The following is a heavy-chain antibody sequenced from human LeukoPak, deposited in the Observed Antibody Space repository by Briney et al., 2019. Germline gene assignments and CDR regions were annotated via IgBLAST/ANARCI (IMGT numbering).Heavy chain of an antibody. CDR2: ISGSGNYK. CDR3: ARDRRLGISGYYFDY. D-gene: IGHD7-27*01. J-gene: IGHJ4*02. Sequence: GGSLRLSCAASGFTFNTHGMNWVRQAPGKGLEWVSSISGSGNYKYYARSIKGRFTISRDNAKNSLYLQMNSLRAEDTAVYYCARDRRLGISGYYFDYWGQGTLVTVSS. CDR1: GFTFNTHG. V-gene: IGHV3-21*01.